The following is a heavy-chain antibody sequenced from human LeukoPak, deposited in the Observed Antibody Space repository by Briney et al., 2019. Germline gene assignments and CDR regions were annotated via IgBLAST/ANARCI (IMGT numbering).Heavy chain of an antibody. Sequence: GGSLRLSCTASGFTFSSYAMSWVRRAPGKGLEWVSGISSSGSSGSGGSTYYADSVKGRFTISRDNSKNTLYLQINSVRAEDAAVYYCARAYSSSWYDFWGQGTLVTVSS. CDR2: ISSSGSSGSGGST. J-gene: IGHJ5*01. V-gene: IGHV3-23*01. D-gene: IGHD6-13*01. CDR1: GFTFSSYA. CDR3: ARAYSSSWYDF.